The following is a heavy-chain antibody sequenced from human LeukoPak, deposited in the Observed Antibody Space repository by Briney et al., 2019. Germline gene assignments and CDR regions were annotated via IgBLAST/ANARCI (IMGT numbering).Heavy chain of an antibody. J-gene: IGHJ3*02. CDR3: ARMMTDFDGSGHDIQRGAFDI. D-gene: IGHD3-22*01. Sequence: PGGSLRLSCAASGFTFSSYWMNWVRQAPGKGLVWVSRIASDGSSTTYADSVKGRFSISRDNAKNTVYLQMNSLRAEDTAVYHCARMMTDFDGSGHDIQRGAFDIWGQGTMVTVS. CDR2: IASDGSST. CDR1: GFTFSSYW. V-gene: IGHV3-74*01.